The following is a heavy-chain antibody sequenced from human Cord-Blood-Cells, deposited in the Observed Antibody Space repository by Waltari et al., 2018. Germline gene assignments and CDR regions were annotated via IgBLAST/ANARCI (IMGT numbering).Heavy chain of an antibody. CDR3: ATEGLNGRYD. D-gene: IGHD5-12*01. J-gene: IGHJ4*02. V-gene: IGHV1-24*01. CDR1: GYTLTELS. Sequence: QVQLVQSGAEVKKPGASVKVSCKVSGYTLTELSMHWVRQAPGKGLEWMGVIDPEDGAPIHEQKFQGRVTMTEDTSNDTASMELSSLRSEDTAVYYCATEGLNGRYDWGQGTLVIVSS. CDR2: IDPEDGAP.